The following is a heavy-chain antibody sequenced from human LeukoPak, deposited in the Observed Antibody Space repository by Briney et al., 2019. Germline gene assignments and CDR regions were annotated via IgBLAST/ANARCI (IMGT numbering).Heavy chain of an antibody. CDR3: ARDGSSGSSNNLLWFAPNPRSVPNYYYYYGMDV. CDR1: GFTFSSYG. CDR2: IWYDGSNK. V-gene: IGHV3-33*01. D-gene: IGHD3-10*01. J-gene: IGHJ6*02. Sequence: PGGSLRLSCAASGFTFSSYGMHWVRQAPGKGLEWVAVIWYDGSNKYYADSVKGRFTISRDNSKNTLYLQMNRLRAEDTAVYYCARDGSSGSSNNLLWFAPNPRSVPNYYYYYGMDVWGQGTTVTVSS.